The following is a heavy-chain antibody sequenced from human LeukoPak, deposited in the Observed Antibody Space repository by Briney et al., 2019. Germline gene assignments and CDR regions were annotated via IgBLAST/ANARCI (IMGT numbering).Heavy chain of an antibody. CDR2: IYYSGST. CDR3: ARRALCSSTSCYTGGYNWFDP. V-gene: IGHV4-39*01. D-gene: IGHD2-2*02. Sequence: PSETLSLTCTVSGGSISSSSYYWGWIRQPPGKGLEWIGSIYYSGSTYYNPSLKSRVTIFVDTSKNQFSLKLSSVTAADTAVYYCARRALCSSTSCYTGGYNWFDPWGQGTLVTVSS. J-gene: IGHJ5*02. CDR1: GGSISSSSYY.